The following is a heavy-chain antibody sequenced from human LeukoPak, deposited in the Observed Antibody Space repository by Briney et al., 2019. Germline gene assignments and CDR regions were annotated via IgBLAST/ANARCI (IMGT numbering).Heavy chain of an antibody. Sequence: GGSLRLSCAASGFTFSSYGMHWVRQAPGKGLEWVAFIRYDGSNKYYADSVKGRFTISRDNSKNTPYLQMNSLRAEDTAVYHCAKNWGGYPTYYYYYYMDVWGKGTTVTVSS. V-gene: IGHV3-30*02. J-gene: IGHJ6*03. CDR2: IRYDGSNK. CDR3: AKNWGGYPTYYYYYYMDV. CDR1: GFTFSSYG. D-gene: IGHD3-3*01.